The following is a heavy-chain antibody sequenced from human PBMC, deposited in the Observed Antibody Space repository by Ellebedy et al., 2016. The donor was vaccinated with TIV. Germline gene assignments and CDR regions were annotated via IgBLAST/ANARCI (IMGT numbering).Heavy chain of an antibody. Sequence: GGSLRLSCAASGFHFSSYDVNWVRQAPGRGPEWLSYISSSGSTTKYADSVKGRFTISRDNAKNSLYLQMNSLRAEDTAVYYCARDDSSGYPRYFDYWGQGTLVTVSS. D-gene: IGHD3-22*01. V-gene: IGHV3-48*03. CDR1: GFHFSSYD. CDR2: ISSSGSTT. CDR3: ARDDSSGYPRYFDY. J-gene: IGHJ4*02.